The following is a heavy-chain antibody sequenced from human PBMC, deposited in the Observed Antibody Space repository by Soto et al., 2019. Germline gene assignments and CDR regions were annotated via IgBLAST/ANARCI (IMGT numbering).Heavy chain of an antibody. D-gene: IGHD6-6*01. Sequence: GESLEISCKGSGYSFNSYWIGWVRQMPGKGLEWMGIIYPGDSDTRYSPSFQGQVTISADKSVSTAYPQCISLKASDTAMYYFVSQAYEWGSSSGWFDPWGQGTMVTVSS. CDR2: IYPGDSDT. V-gene: IGHV5-51*01. CDR1: GYSFNSYW. J-gene: IGHJ5*02. CDR3: VSQAYEWGSSSGWFDP.